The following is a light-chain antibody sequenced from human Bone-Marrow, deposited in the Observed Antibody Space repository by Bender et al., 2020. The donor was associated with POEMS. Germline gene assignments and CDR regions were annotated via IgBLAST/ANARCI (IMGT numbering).Light chain of an antibody. CDR3: CSYAGYHTPFV. J-gene: IGLJ1*01. CDR1: TSNVGSDF. CDR2: RSN. Sequence: QSVLTQPPSASWTPGQRVTISCSGLTSNVGSDFVYWYQQLPGAAPKLLIYRSNQLPSGVPDRCSGSRSGNTASLTISGLQPEDEAEYFCCSYAGYHTPFVFGTGTKVTV. V-gene: IGLV1-47*01.